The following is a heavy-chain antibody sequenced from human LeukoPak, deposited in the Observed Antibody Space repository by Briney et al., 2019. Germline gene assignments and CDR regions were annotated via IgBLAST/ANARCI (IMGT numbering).Heavy chain of an antibody. V-gene: IGHV1-69*01. CDR2: IIPIFGTA. J-gene: IGHJ4*02. CDR1: GGAFSSYA. D-gene: IGHD6-19*01. Sequence: GSSVKVSCKASGGAFSSYAISWVRQAPGQGLEWMGGIIPIFGTANYAQEFQGRVTITADESTSTAYMELSSLRSEDTAVYYCARVSDSSGWSSDYWGQGTLVTVSS. CDR3: ARVSDSSGWSSDY.